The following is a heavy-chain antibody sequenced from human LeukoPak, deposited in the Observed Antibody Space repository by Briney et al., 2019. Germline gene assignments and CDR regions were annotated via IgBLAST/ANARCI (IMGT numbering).Heavy chain of an antibody. J-gene: IGHJ6*02. CDR3: ARGHYYYYGMDV. CDR2: INPNSGGT. Sequence: ASVKISCKASGYTFTGYYMHWVRQAPGQGLEWMGWINPNSGGTNYAQKFQGRVTMTRDTSISTAYMELSRLRSDDTAVYYCARGHYYYYGMDVWGQGTTVTVSS. CDR1: GYTFTGYY. V-gene: IGHV1-2*02.